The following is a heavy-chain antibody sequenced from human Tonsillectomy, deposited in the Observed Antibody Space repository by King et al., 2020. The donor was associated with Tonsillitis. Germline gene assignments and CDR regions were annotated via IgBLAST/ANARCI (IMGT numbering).Heavy chain of an antibody. CDR2: ISGSGSIT. V-gene: IGHV3-23*04. J-gene: IGHJ4*02. Sequence: VQLVESGGGLVQPGGSLRLSCAASGFTFSSYAMSWVRQAPGKGLEWVSAISGSGSITYYTDPVKGRFTISRDNPKNTLYLQMNSLRAEDTAIYYCAKDTTRTRIAAATDHWGQGTLVTVSS. D-gene: IGHD6-13*01. CDR1: GFTFSSYA. CDR3: AKDTTRTRIAAATDH.